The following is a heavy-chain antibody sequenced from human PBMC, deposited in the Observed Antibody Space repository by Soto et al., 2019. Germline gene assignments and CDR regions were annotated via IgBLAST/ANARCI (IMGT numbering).Heavy chain of an antibody. V-gene: IGHV3-30*18. CDR3: ANQEPLVRDYYYYYGMDV. CDR1: GFTFSSYG. J-gene: IGHJ6*02. CDR2: ISYDGSNK. D-gene: IGHD6-13*01. Sequence: GGSLRLSCAASGFTFSSYGMHWVRQAPGKGLEWVAVISYDGSNKYYADSVKGRFTISRDNSKNTLYLQMNSLRAEDTAVYYCANQEPLVRDYYYYYGMDVWGQGTTVTVSS.